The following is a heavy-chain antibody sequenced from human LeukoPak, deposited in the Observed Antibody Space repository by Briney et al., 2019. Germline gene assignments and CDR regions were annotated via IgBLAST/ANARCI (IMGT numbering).Heavy chain of an antibody. CDR2: MNPNSGNT. D-gene: IGHD2-2*01. J-gene: IGHJ5*02. Sequence: ASVKVSFKASVYTFTSYDINWVRQATGQGLEWMGWMNPNSGNTGYSQKFQGRVTMTRNTSISTAYMELSSLRSEDTAVYYCARAHAAYCSSTSCYNWFDPWGQGTLVTVSS. CDR1: VYTFTSYD. CDR3: ARAHAAYCSSTSCYNWFDP. V-gene: IGHV1-8*01.